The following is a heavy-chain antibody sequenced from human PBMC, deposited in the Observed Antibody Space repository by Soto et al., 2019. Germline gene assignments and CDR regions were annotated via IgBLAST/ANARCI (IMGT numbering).Heavy chain of an antibody. Sequence: EVQLVQSGAEVKKPGESLRISCVVSVYRITTHCISWVRQVPGKGLEWLGRVDPGDSYTYSSPSFRGHVTASADRSSSTAYLQWSSLKASATAIYHCARQSRDTGTATIHDYSGQRTLVTVSS. CDR3: ARQSRDTGTATIHDY. J-gene: IGHJ4*02. CDR1: VYRITTHC. V-gene: IGHV5-10-1*03. CDR2: VDPGDSYT. D-gene: IGHD5-12*01.